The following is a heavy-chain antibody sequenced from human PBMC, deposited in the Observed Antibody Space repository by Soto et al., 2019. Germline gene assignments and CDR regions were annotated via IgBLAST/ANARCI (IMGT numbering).Heavy chain of an antibody. V-gene: IGHV1-69*13. CDR1: GGTFSSYA. D-gene: IGHD3-22*01. Sequence: SVKVSCKASGGTFSSYAISWVRQAPGQGLEWMGGIIPIFGTANYAQKFQGRVTITADESTSTAYMELSSLRSEDTAVYYCARAPKDYYDSSGYYLAAFDIWGQGTMVTVSS. CDR2: IIPIFGTA. CDR3: ARAPKDYYDSSGYYLAAFDI. J-gene: IGHJ3*02.